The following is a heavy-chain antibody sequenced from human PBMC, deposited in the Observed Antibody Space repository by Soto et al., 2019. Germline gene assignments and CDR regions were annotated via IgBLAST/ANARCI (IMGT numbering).Heavy chain of an antibody. D-gene: IGHD6-13*01. Sequence: RASVKVSCKASGGTFSSYAISWVRQAPGQGLEWMGGIXPIXXTXXXXXKXXGRVTITADESTSTAYMELSSLRSEDTAVYYCARDLSIAAAGTDYYYGMDVWGQGTTVTV. CDR2: IXPIXXTX. CDR3: ARDLSIAAAGTDYYYGMDV. J-gene: IGHJ6*02. CDR1: GGTFSSYA. V-gene: IGHV1-69*13.